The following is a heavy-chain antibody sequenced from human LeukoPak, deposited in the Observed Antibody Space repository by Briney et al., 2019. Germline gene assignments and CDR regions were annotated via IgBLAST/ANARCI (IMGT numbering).Heavy chain of an antibody. J-gene: IGHJ4*02. D-gene: IGHD1-26*01. CDR3: ASRVG. CDR2: IKSDGSST. V-gene: IGHV3-74*01. CDR1: GFTFSSYW. Sequence: GGSLKLSCAASGFTFSSYWMHWVRQAPGKGLVWVSCIKSDGSSTSYADSVKGRFTISRDNAKNTLYLQMNSLRAEDTAVYYCASRVGWGQGTLVTVSS.